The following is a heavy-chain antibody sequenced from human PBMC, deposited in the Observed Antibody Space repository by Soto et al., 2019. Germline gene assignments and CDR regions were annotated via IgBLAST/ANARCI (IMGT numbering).Heavy chain of an antibody. D-gene: IGHD6-19*01. CDR2: ISAYNGNT. J-gene: IGHJ4*02. Sequence: GASVKVSCKASGYTFTSYGISWVRQAPGQGLEWMGWISAYNGNTNYAQKLQGRVTMTTDTSTSTAYMELRSLRSDDTAVYHCARVDIAVAGDYFDYWGQGTLVTVSS. V-gene: IGHV1-18*01. CDR3: ARVDIAVAGDYFDY. CDR1: GYTFTSYG.